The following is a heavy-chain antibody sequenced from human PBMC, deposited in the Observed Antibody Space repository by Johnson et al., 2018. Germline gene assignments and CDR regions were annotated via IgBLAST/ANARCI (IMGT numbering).Heavy chain of an antibody. Sequence: QVQLVQSGAEVKKPGSSXKVSCKASGGTFSSYAISWVRQAPGQGLEWMGGIITIFGTANYAQKFQGRVTITGDESTSPAYMELSSLRSEDTAVYYCARDRGVGAPEYFQHWGQGTLVTVSS. J-gene: IGHJ1*01. D-gene: IGHD1-26*01. CDR2: IITIFGTA. V-gene: IGHV1-69*01. CDR3: ARDRGVGAPEYFQH. CDR1: GGTFSSYA.